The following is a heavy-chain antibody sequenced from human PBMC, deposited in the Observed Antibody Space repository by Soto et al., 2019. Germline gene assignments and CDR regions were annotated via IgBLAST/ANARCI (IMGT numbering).Heavy chain of an antibody. J-gene: IGHJ5*02. CDR1: GFTFSSYG. V-gene: IGHV3-30*18. Sequence: EGSLRLSCAASGFTFSSYGMHWVRQAPGKGLEWVAVISRDGSNKQYAESVQGRFTISRDNSKNTLYLQMNSLRAEDTAVYYCAKDSYVMALGFGPWREGLLVNGSS. D-gene: IGHD2-8*01. CDR3: AKDSYVMALGFGP. CDR2: ISRDGSNK.